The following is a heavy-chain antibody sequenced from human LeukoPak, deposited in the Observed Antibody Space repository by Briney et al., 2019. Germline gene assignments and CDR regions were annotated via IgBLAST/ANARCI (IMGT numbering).Heavy chain of an antibody. CDR1: GGSISRYY. D-gene: IGHD3-16*02. CDR2: IYGRGST. CDR3: AREDVWGNNRPKGHFDY. V-gene: IGHV4-59*01. J-gene: IGHJ4*02. Sequence: TEALSLTCTVSGGSISRYYWSWIRQPPGKGLEWIGYIYGRGSTNYNPPLKSRVTVSVDTSKNQFSQNLNSVTAADTAVYYCAREDVWGNNRPKGHFDYWGQGTLVTVSS.